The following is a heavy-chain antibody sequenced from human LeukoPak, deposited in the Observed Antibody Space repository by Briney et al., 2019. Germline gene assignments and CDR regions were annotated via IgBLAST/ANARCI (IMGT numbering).Heavy chain of an antibody. V-gene: IGHV3-21*01. CDR2: ISSSSSYI. J-gene: IGHJ6*04. CDR3: AELGITMIGGV. Sequence: GGSLRLSCEVSGFTFSHAWMSWVRQAPGKGLEWVSSISSSSSYIYYADSVKGRFTISRDNAKNSLYLQMNSLRAEDTAVYYCAELGITMIGGVWGKGTTVTISS. CDR1: GFTFSHAW. D-gene: IGHD3-10*02.